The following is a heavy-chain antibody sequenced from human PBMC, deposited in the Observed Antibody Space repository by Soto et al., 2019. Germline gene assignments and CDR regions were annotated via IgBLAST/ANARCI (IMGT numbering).Heavy chain of an antibody. CDR2: IIPILGIA. V-gene: IGHV1-69*04. CDR3: ARDIREYYYGSGSPFDP. J-gene: IGHJ5*02. Sequence: SVKVSCKASGGTFSSYTISWVRQAPGQGLEWMGRIIPILGIANYAQKFQGRVTITADKSTSTAYMELSSLRSEDTAVYYCARDIREYYYGSGSPFDPWGQGTLVTVS. D-gene: IGHD3-10*01. CDR1: GGTFSSYT.